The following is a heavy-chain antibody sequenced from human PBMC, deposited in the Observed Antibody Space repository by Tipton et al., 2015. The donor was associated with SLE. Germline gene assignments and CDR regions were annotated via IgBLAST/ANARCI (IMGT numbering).Heavy chain of an antibody. CDR1: GGSISSHY. D-gene: IGHD6-13*01. CDR2: IYYSGST. V-gene: IGHV4-59*05. J-gene: IGHJ4*02. Sequence: TLSLTCTVSGGSISSHYWSWIRQPPGKGLEWIGSIYYSGSTYYNPSLKSRVTISVDTSKNQFSLKLSSVTAADTAVYYCARRWYSSSWAFDYWGQRTLVTVSS. CDR3: ARRWYSSSWAFDY.